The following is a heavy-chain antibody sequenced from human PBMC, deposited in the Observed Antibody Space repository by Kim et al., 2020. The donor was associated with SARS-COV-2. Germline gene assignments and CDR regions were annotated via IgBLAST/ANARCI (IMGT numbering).Heavy chain of an antibody. V-gene: IGHV4-34*01. CDR2: INHSGST. Sequence: SETLSLTCAVYGGSFSGYYWSWIRQPPGKGLEWIGEINHSGSTNYNPSLKSRVTISVDTSKNQFSLKLSSVTAADTAVYYCARGPTAMAPFDYWGQGTL. CDR3: ARGPTAMAPFDY. D-gene: IGHD5-18*01. CDR1: GGSFSGYY. J-gene: IGHJ4*02.